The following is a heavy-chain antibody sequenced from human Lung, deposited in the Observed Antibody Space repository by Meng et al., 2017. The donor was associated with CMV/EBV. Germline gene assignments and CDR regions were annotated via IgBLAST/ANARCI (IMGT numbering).Heavy chain of an antibody. CDR2: IRYDGVNK. J-gene: IGHJ6*02. Sequence: GESLKISCVASGFTFIRIAMPWVRRAPGKGLDGVAFIRYDGVNKYYADPVKGRFTISRNNSKNTVYVKMNSLKAEDTVVYYGAKDRIAVVPKGGLIRPRVDYYYGIDDWGQGXMVTVSS. V-gene: IGHV3-30*02. CDR3: AKDRIAVVPKGGLIRPRVDYYYGIDD. CDR1: GFTFIRIA. D-gene: IGHD6-19*01.